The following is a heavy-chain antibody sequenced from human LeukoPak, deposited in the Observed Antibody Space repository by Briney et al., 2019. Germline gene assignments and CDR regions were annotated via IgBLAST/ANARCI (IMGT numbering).Heavy chain of an antibody. J-gene: IGHJ4*02. CDR2: ISGSGGTT. CDR3: ARGNSGWYLYYFDY. D-gene: IGHD6-19*01. CDR1: GFIFSSYV. V-gene: IGHV3-23*01. Sequence: GGSLRLSCAASGFIFSSYVIRWVREAPGKGLEWVSGISGSGGTTSYADSVKGRFTISRDNSKNTVFLQMSSLRAEDTAVYYCARGNSGWYLYYFDYWGQGTLVTVSS.